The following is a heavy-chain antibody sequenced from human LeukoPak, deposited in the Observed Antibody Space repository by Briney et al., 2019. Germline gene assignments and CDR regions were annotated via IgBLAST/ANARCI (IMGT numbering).Heavy chain of an antibody. CDR2: ISYDGSNK. CDR1: GFTFSSYA. J-gene: IGHJ4*01. V-gene: IGHV3-30-3*01. Sequence: GGSLRLSCAASGFTFSSYAMHWVRQAPGKGLEWVAVISYDGSNKYYADSVKGRFTISRDNPKNTLYLQMNSLRLEDTAIYYCAGEGEGANLDYWGQEPWSPSP. CDR3: AGEGEGANLDY. D-gene: IGHD3-16*01.